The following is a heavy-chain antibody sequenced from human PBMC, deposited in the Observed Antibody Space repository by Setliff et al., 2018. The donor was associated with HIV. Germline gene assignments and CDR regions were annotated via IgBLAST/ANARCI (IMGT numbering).Heavy chain of an antibody. V-gene: IGHV4-61*09. CDR1: GGSISSGSDY. CDR3: ARDVMEWFGNYFDN. Sequence: PSETLSLTCTVSGGSISSGSDYWSWIRQPAGKGLEWIGQIHISGTANYNPSLKSRVTISIDTSKHQFSLKLTSATAADTALYYCARDVMEWFGNYFDNWGQGALVTVSS. D-gene: IGHD3-3*01. CDR2: IHISGTA. J-gene: IGHJ4*02.